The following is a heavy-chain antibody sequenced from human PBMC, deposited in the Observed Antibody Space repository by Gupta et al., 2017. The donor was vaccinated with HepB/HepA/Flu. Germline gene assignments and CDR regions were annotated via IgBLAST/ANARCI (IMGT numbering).Heavy chain of an antibody. J-gene: IGHJ4*02. Sequence: VQLQASGPGLVKPSETLSLICTVSGGAISSYYWSWIRQPPGKGLEWIGYVYYTGSTNYNPSLKSRVTISVDTSKNQFSLKLSSVTAADTAVYYCASLSYTYGSSYWGQGTLVTVSS. D-gene: IGHD5-18*01. CDR2: VYYTGST. CDR3: ASLSYTYGSSY. CDR1: GGAISSYY. V-gene: IGHV4-59*01.